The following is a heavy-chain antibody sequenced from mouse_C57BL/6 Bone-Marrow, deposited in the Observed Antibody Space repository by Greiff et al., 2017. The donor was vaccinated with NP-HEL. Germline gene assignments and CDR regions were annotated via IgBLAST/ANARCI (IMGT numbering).Heavy chain of an antibody. V-gene: IGHV7-3*01. CDR2: IRNKANGYTT. CDR1: GFTFTDYY. Sequence: EVQRVESGGGLVQPGGSLSLSCAASGFTFTDYYMSWVRQPPGKALEWLGFIRNKANGYTTAYSASVKGRFTISRDNSQSILYLQMNALRSEDSATYYCARSSYYGSRSSFDYWGQGTTLTVSS. D-gene: IGHD1-1*01. CDR3: ARSSYYGSRSSFDY. J-gene: IGHJ2*01.